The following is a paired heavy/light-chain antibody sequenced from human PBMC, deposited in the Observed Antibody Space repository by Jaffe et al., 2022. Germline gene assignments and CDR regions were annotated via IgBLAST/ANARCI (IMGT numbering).Light chain of an antibody. J-gene: IGLJ3*02. Sequence: QTVVTQEPSLTVSPGGTVTLTCASSTGAVTSGYYPTWFQQKPGQAPRALIYSTVNKHSWTPARFSGSLLGGKAALTLSGVQPEDEADYYCLLYYGGVRVFGGGTKLTVL. V-gene: IGLV7-43*01. CDR2: STV. CDR1: TGAVTSGYY. CDR3: LLYYGGVRV.
Heavy chain of an antibody. D-gene: IGHD3-10*01. J-gene: IGHJ5*02. Sequence: EVQLLESGGGLVQPGGSLRLSCAASGFTFSTYAMTWVRQAPGKGLEWVSTIGGSGSLTYYADSVKGRFTISRDNSKNTLYLQMNSLRAEDTAVYYCAKDRPGDYDSRNNYNQKWFDPWGQGTLVTVSS. CDR1: GFTFSTYA. CDR3: AKDRPGDYDSRNNYNQKWFDP. V-gene: IGHV3-23*01. CDR2: IGGSGSLT.